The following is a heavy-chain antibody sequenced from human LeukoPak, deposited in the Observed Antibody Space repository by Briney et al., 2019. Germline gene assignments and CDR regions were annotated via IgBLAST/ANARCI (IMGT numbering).Heavy chain of an antibody. CDR3: AKDGGLWVSAHWGDS. V-gene: IGHV3-23*01. CDR1: GFTFSSYW. J-gene: IGHJ4*02. D-gene: IGHD7-27*01. CDR2: ITTGDGNT. Sequence: GGSLRLSCAASGFTFSSYWMSWVRQAPGKGLKWVSTITTGDGNTYYADSVKGRFTVSRDDSKNTLYLQMNSLRAEDTAVYYCAKDGGLWVSAHWGDSWGRGTLVTVSS.